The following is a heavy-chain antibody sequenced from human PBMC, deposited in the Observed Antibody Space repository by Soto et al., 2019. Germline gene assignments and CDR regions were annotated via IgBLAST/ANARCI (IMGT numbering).Heavy chain of an antibody. Sequence: ASVKVSCKASGYTFNGYYMHWVRQAPGQGLEWMGWINPNSGGTNYAQKFQGWVTMTWDTTISTAYMELTRLRSNDTAVYYCERGVAARPFDTWGQGALVTVSS. CDR3: ERGVAARPFDT. V-gene: IGHV1-2*04. CDR2: INPNSGGT. CDR1: GYTFNGYY. D-gene: IGHD6-6*01. J-gene: IGHJ5*02.